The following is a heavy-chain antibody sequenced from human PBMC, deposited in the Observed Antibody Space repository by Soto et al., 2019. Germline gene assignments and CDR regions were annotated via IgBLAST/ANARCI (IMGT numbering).Heavy chain of an antibody. J-gene: IGHJ4*02. D-gene: IGHD3-22*01. CDR2: IVVGSANT. Sequence: GASVKVSCKASGFPFTTSAVQWVRQARGQRLEWIGWIVVGSANTKYAQKFQERVTITRDMSTSTAYMELSSLTSEDTAVYYCAASLTMVVVFEHFDYWGQGALVTVSS. CDR3: AASLTMVVVFEHFDY. CDR1: GFPFTTSA. V-gene: IGHV1-58*01.